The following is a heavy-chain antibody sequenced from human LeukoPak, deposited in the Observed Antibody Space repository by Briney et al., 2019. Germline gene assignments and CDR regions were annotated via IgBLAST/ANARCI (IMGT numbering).Heavy chain of an antibody. CDR2: IIPIFGTA. J-gene: IGHJ4*02. CDR1: GGTFSGYA. CDR3: ARDAGYGDYVWGYYFDY. D-gene: IGHD4-17*01. Sequence: SVKVSCKASGGTFSGYAISWVRQAPGQGLEWMGGIIPIFGTANYAQKFQGRVTITADESTSTAYMELSSLRSEDTAVYYCARDAGYGDYVWGYYFDYWGQGTLVTVSS. V-gene: IGHV1-69*13.